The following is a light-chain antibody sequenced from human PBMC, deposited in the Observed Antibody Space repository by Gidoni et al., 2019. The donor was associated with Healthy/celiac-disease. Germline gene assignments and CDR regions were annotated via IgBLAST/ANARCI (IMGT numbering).Light chain of an antibody. J-gene: IGLJ3*02. V-gene: IGLV2-14*01. CDR2: DVS. CDR3: SSYTSSSPRV. CDR1: SSDVGGYNY. Sequence: QSALTQPASVSGSPGQSITISCTGPSSDVGGYNYVSWYQQHPGKAPKLMIYDVSKRPSGVSNRFSGSKSGNTASLTISGLQAEDEADYYCSSYTSSSPRVFGGGTKLTVL.